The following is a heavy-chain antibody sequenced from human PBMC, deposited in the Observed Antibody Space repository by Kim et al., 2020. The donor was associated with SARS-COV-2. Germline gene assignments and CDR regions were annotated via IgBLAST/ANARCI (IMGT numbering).Heavy chain of an antibody. CDR3: AREYSSGWYYFDY. V-gene: IGHV3-33*01. J-gene: IGHJ4*02. Sequence: YAAPVKARFTISRDNSKNTLYLQMNSLRAEDTAVYYCAREYSSGWYYFDYWGQGTLVTVSS. D-gene: IGHD6-19*01.